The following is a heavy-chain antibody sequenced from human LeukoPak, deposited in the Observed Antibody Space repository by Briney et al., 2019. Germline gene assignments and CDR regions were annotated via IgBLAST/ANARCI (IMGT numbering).Heavy chain of an antibody. CDR2: IYHSGST. CDR3: ARDLTSGSGDY. D-gene: IGHD2-15*01. Sequence: SETLSLTCTVSGYSISSGYFWGWIRQPPGKGLEWIGSIYHSGSTYYNPSLKSRVTISVDTSKNQFSLKLSSVTAADTAVYYCARDLTSGSGDYWGQGTLVTVSS. J-gene: IGHJ4*02. CDR1: GYSISSGYF. V-gene: IGHV4-38-2*02.